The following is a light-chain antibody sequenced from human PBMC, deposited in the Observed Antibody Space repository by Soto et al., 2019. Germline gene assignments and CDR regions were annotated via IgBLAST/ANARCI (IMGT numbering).Light chain of an antibody. CDR1: QSVSSSF. J-gene: IGKJ1*01. CDR3: QKYESSVT. CDR2: GAS. V-gene: IGKV3-20*01. Sequence: EIVLTQSPGSLSLSPGEGATLSCRASQSVSSSFFAWYQQKPGQAPSLLIYGASRRATGVPDRFSGSGSGTDFTLSISRLEHEDFAVYYCQKYESSVTFGQGTKVEIK.